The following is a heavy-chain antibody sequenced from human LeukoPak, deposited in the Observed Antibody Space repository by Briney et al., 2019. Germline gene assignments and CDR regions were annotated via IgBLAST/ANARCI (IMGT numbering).Heavy chain of an antibody. Sequence: ASVKVSCKVSGYTLTELSMHWVRQAPGKGLEWMGGFDPEDGETIYAQKFQGRVTMTEDTSTDTAYMELSSLRSEDTAVYYCATDPWRDYYDSSGYYLQDWGQGTLVTVSS. CDR3: ATDPWRDYYDSSGYYLQD. CDR2: FDPEDGET. D-gene: IGHD3-22*01. CDR1: GYTLTELS. J-gene: IGHJ4*02. V-gene: IGHV1-24*01.